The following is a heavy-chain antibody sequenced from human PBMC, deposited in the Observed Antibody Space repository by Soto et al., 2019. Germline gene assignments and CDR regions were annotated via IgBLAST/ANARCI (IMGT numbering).Heavy chain of an antibody. CDR3: ARAYCSSTSCYRKFYYYYGMDV. D-gene: IGHD2-2*01. CDR2: IIPIFGTA. CDR1: GGTFSSYA. Sequence: QVQLVQSGAEVKKPGSSVKVSCQASGGTFSSYAISWVRQAPGQGLEWMGGIIPIFGTANYAQKFQGRVTITADKSTSTAYMELSSLRSEDTAVYYCARAYCSSTSCYRKFYYYYGMDVWCQGTTVTVSS. V-gene: IGHV1-69*06. J-gene: IGHJ6*02.